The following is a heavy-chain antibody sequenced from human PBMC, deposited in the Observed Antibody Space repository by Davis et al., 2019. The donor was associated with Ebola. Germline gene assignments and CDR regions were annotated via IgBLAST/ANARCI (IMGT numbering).Heavy chain of an antibody. CDR1: GFTFSTYC. V-gene: IGHV3-74*01. CDR2: INTDETST. Sequence: LGGSLRLSCAASGFTFSTYCMHWVRQAPGKGLVWVSRINTDETSTTYADSVKGRFTISRDNVKNTLYLQMNSLRAEDTALYYCARGGYSPIDNWGQGTMVTVSS. J-gene: IGHJ3*02. D-gene: IGHD5-18*01. CDR3: ARGGYSPIDN.